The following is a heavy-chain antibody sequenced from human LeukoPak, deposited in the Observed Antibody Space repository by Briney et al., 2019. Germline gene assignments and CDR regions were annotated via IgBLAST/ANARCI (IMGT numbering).Heavy chain of an antibody. V-gene: IGHV1-2*02. CDR3: ARDPRYYNWNSIDAFDI. CDR1: GYTFTGYY. D-gene: IGHD1-7*01. J-gene: IGHJ3*02. Sequence: ASVKVSCKASGYTFTGYYMHWVRQAPGQGLEWMGWINPNSGGTNYAQKFQGRVTMTRDTSISTAYMELSRLRSDDTAVYYCARDPRYYNWNSIDAFDIWGQGTMVTVSS. CDR2: INPNSGGT.